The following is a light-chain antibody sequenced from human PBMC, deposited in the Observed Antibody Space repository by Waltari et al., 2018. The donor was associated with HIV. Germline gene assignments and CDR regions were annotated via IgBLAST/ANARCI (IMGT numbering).Light chain of an antibody. V-gene: IGLV2-23*01. CDR2: EGI. Sequence: QSALTQPASVSGSPGQSLTISCTGTSSDIGNYNLFSWYQQHPGKAPKLIIYEGIKRPSGVSNRISGSKSANTASLTISGLQAEDEADYYCCSYGGSSNWLFGGGTKLTVL. CDR3: CSYGGSSNWL. CDR1: SSDIGNYNL. J-gene: IGLJ2*01.